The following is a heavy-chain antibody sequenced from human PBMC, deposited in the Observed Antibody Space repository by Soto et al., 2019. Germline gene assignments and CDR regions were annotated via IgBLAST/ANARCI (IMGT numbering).Heavy chain of an antibody. CDR2: ISSSSSTI. V-gene: IGHV3-48*02. D-gene: IGHD3-22*01. Sequence: ESGGGLVQPGGSLRLSCAASGFTFSSYSMNWVRQAPGKGLEWVSYISSSSSTIYYADSVKGRFTISRDNAKNSLYLQMNSLRDEDTAVYYCARDRNYDSSGYYYVGGYYYYYGMDVWGQGTTVTVSS. J-gene: IGHJ6*02. CDR1: GFTFSSYS. CDR3: ARDRNYDSSGYYYVGGYYYYYGMDV.